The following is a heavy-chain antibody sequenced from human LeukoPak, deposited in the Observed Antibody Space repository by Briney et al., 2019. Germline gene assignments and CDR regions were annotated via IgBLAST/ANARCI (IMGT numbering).Heavy chain of an antibody. CDR1: GGSISSGSYY. V-gene: IGHV4-61*02. D-gene: IGHD3-3*01. CDR3: ARALPPHYDFWSGPFFDP. CDR2: IYTSGST. J-gene: IGHJ5*02. Sequence: SETLSLTCTVSGGSISSGSYYWSWIRQPAGKGLEWIGRIYTSGSTNYNPSLKSRVTISVDTSKNQFSLKLSSETAADTAVYYCARALPPHYDFWSGPFFDPWGQGTLVTVSS.